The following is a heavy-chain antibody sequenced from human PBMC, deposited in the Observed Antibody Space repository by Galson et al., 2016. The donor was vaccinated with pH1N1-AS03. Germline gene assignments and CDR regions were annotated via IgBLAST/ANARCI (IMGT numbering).Heavy chain of an antibody. CDR2: IYYTGDI. CDR1: GGSINSYY. J-gene: IGHJ6*02. V-gene: IGHV4-59*08. Sequence: SETLSLTCTVSGGSINSYYWTWIRQPPGKGLEWIGQIYYTGDIIYTPSLRSRVTISVDTSKNQLSLSLSSVTAADTAVYYCGRHLRNSYSMDVWGQATTVTVSS. CDR3: GRHLRNSYSMDV. D-gene: IGHD2-21*01.